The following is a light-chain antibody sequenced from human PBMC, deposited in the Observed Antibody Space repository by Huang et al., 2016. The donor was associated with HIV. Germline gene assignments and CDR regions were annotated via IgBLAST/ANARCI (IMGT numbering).Light chain of an antibody. Sequence: IVMTQSPATLSVSPGERATLSCRASQRIINNLAWYQQKPGQAPRLLIYGASTRASGIPARFSGSGSGTEFTLTIRRLQSEDFAVYYCQQYNNWPPSTFGGGTKVEIK. V-gene: IGKV3-15*01. CDR3: QQYNNWPPST. J-gene: IGKJ4*01. CDR2: GAS. CDR1: QRIINN.